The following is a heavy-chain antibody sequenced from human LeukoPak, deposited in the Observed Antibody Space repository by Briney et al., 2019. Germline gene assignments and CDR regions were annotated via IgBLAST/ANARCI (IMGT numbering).Heavy chain of an antibody. CDR2: ISFDGTNK. Sequence: GGSLRLSCTASGVSLSNYAMHWVRRPPGRGLEWVAVISFDGTNKYYGDSVEGRFSVPRDNSKNTLYLQMNSLRPDDTAMYYCATDYGDYEPIDYWGQGTLVTVSS. J-gene: IGHJ4*02. CDR1: GVSLSNYA. CDR3: ATDYGDYEPIDY. V-gene: IGHV3-30*04. D-gene: IGHD4-17*01.